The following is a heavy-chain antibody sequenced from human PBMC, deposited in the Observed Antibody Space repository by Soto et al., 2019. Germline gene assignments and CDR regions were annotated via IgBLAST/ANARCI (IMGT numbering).Heavy chain of an antibody. CDR2: ISSSSSYI. CDR3: ARDLREDIVVVPAAIFYYYGMDV. CDR1: GFTFSSYS. J-gene: IGHJ6*02. D-gene: IGHD2-2*01. V-gene: IGHV3-21*01. Sequence: VGSLRLSCAASGFTFSSYSMNWVRQAPGKGLEWVSSISSSSSYIYYADSVKGRFTISRDNAKNSLYLQMSSLRAEDTAVYYCARDLREDIVVVPAAIFYYYGMDVWGQGTTVTVSS.